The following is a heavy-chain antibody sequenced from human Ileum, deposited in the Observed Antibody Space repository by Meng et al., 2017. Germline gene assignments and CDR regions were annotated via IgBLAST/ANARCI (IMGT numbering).Heavy chain of an antibody. D-gene: IGHD1-1*01. Sequence: GESLKISCAASGFTFSGAWMTWVRQAPGKGLEWVGRIKSEKDGGTTDYAAPVKGRFTISRDDGKNTVYLQMNSLRTEDTAVYYCTHGHRDGTFFDYWGPGILVTVSS. CDR2: IKSEKDGGTT. V-gene: IGHV3-15*01. CDR3: THGHRDGTFFDY. CDR1: GFTFSGAW. J-gene: IGHJ4*02.